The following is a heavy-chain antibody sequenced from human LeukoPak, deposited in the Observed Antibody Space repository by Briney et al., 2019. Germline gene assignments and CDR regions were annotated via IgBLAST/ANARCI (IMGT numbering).Heavy chain of an antibody. CDR2: IRYDGSNK. J-gene: IGHJ4*02. CDR3: AKDQLSTGSYLDY. Sequence: SGGSLRLSCAASGFTFSSYGMHWVRQAPGKGLEWVAFIRYDGSNKYYADSVKGRFTISRDNSKNTLYLQMNSLRAEDTAVYYCAKDQLSTGSYLDYWGQGTLVTVSS. V-gene: IGHV3-30*02. CDR1: GFTFSSYG. D-gene: IGHD2-8*02.